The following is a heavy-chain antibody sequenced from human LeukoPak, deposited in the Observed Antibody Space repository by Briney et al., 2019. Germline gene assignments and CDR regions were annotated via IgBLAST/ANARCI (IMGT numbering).Heavy chain of an antibody. CDR2: ISAYNGNT. D-gene: IGHD4-17*01. CDR1: GYTFTSYG. J-gene: IGHJ6*02. V-gene: IGHV1-18*01. Sequence: ASVKVSCKASGYTFTSYGISWVRQAPGQGLEWMGWISAYNGNTYYARKLQGRVTMTTDTSTSTAYMELRSLRSDDTAVYYCARDPFYGDYLTYYYYYGMDVWGQGTTVTVSS. CDR3: ARDPFYGDYLTYYYYYGMDV.